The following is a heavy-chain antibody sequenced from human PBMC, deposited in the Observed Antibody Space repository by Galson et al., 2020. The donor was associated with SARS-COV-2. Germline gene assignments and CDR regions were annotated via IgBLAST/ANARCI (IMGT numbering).Heavy chain of an antibody. CDR1: GFTFSSYW. J-gene: IGHJ2*01. CDR3: ARAEMATIDWYFDL. Sequence: GGSLRLSCAASGFTFSSYWMHWVRQAPGKGLVWVSRINSDGSSTSYADSVKGRFTISRDNAKNTLYLQMNSLRAEDTAVYYCARAEMATIDWYFDLWGRGTLVTVSS. CDR2: INSDGSST. D-gene: IGHD5-12*01. V-gene: IGHV3-74*01.